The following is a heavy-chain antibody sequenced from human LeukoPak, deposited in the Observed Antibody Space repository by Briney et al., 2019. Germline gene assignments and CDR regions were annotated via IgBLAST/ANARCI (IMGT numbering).Heavy chain of an antibody. Sequence: ASVKVSCKASGYTFTSYYLHWVRQAPGQGLEWMGIINPSGGSTTYAQKFQGRVTMTRDTSTTTVYMELSSLRSEDTAVYYCARGYSSSWYGDAFHIWGQGTMVTVSS. V-gene: IGHV1-46*01. CDR1: GYTFTSYY. J-gene: IGHJ3*02. D-gene: IGHD6-13*01. CDR3: ARGYSSSWYGDAFHI. CDR2: INPSGGST.